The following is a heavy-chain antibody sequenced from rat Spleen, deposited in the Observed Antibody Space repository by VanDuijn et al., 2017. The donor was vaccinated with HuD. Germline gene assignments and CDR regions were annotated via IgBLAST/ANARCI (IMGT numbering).Heavy chain of an antibody. CDR3: ARQWDYGGPPGY. Sequence: EVQLVESGGGLVQPGRSLKLSCAASGFTFSNYGMAWVRQAPTKGLEWVATISYDGSSTYYRDSVKGRFTISRDNAKSTLYLQIDSLRSEDTATYYCARQWDYGGPPGYWGQGVMVTVSS. V-gene: IGHV5-29*01. J-gene: IGHJ2*01. CDR2: ISYDGSST. D-gene: IGHD1-11*01. CDR1: GFTFSNYG.